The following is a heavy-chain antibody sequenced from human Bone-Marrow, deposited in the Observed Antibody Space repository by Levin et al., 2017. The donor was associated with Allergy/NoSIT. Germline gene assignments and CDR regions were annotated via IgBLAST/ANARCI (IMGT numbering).Heavy chain of an antibody. J-gene: IGHJ4*02. CDR3: ARGYCTNGVCYSVYFDY. CDR1: GFTVSSNY. Sequence: GESLKISCAASGFTVSSNYMSWVRQAPGKGLEWVSVIYSGGSTYYADSVKGRFTISRDNSKNTLYLQMNSLRAEDTALYYCARGYCTNGVCYSVYFDYWGQGTLVTVSS. D-gene: IGHD2-8*01. V-gene: IGHV3-66*01. CDR2: IYSGGST.